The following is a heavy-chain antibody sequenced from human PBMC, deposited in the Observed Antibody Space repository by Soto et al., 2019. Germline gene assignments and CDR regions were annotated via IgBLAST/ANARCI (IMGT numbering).Heavy chain of an antibody. CDR3: AREVSHGYVLRGMDV. CDR2: INSDGSSI. D-gene: IGHD5-18*01. J-gene: IGHJ6*02. Sequence: EVQLVESGGGLVQPGGSVRLSCAASKFTITSYWMHWVRQAPGKGLVWVSRINSDGSSISYAEAVKGRFTISRDNAKNALYLQMNGLRVGDTAVYYCAREVSHGYVLRGMDVWGQGTTVNVFS. CDR1: KFTITSYW. V-gene: IGHV3-74*01.